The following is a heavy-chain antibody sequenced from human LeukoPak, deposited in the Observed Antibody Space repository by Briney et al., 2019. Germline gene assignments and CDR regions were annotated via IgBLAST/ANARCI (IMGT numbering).Heavy chain of an antibody. Sequence: GRSLRLSCAASGFTFSSYGMHWVRQAPGKGLEWVSYISSSGSTIYYANSVKGRFTISRDNAKNSLFLQMNSLRAEDTAVYYCARERGPFDYWGQGTLVTVSS. CDR3: ARERGPFDY. V-gene: IGHV3-48*04. D-gene: IGHD3-10*01. CDR1: GFTFSSYG. J-gene: IGHJ4*02. CDR2: ISSSGSTI.